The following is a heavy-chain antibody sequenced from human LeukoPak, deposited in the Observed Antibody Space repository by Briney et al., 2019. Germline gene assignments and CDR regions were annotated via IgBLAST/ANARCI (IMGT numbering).Heavy chain of an antibody. CDR3: ARGPTAVRGVIRFYYYMDV. D-gene: IGHD3-10*01. CDR2: INHSGST. V-gene: IGHV4-34*01. Sequence: PSETLSLTCAVYGGSFSGYYWSWIRQPPGKGLEWIGEINHSGSTNYNPSLKSRVTMSLDTSKKQVSLKLNSVTAADTAVYYCARGPTAVRGVIRFYYYMDVWGKGTAVTVSS. CDR1: GGSFSGYY. J-gene: IGHJ6*03.